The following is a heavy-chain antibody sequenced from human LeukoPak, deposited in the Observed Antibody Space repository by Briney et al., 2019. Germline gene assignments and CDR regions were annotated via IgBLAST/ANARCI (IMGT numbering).Heavy chain of an antibody. V-gene: IGHV4-34*01. Sequence: PSETLSLTCAVYGGSFSGYYWSWIRQPPGKGLEWIGSIYYSGSTYYNPSLKSRVTISVDTSKNQFSLKLSSVTAADTAVYCCARTRYYYNSRSYGAPYYFDYWGQGTLVTVSS. CDR1: GGSFSGYY. CDR2: IYYSGST. CDR3: ARTRYYYNSRSYGAPYYFDY. J-gene: IGHJ4*02. D-gene: IGHD3-10*01.